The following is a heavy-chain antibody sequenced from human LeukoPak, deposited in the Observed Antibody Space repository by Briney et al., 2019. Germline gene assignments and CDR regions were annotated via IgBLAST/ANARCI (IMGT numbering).Heavy chain of an antibody. CDR3: ASGVLPDYYDSSGYHDY. J-gene: IGHJ4*02. Sequence: GGSLRLSCAASGFTFSSYAMHWVRQAPGKGLEWVAVISYDGSNKYYADSVKGRFTIPRDNSKNTLYLQMNSLRAEDTAVYYCASGVLPDYYDSSGYHDYWGQGTLVTVSS. D-gene: IGHD3-22*01. V-gene: IGHV3-30*01. CDR2: ISYDGSNK. CDR1: GFTFSSYA.